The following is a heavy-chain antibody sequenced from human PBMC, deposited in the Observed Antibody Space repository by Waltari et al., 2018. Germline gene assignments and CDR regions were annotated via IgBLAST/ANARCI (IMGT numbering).Heavy chain of an antibody. CDR1: GETFTNSD. V-gene: IGHV1-8*01. CDR2: MSSMSAST. Sequence: QVQLVQSGAEVKKSGASVKVSCKVSGETFTNSDFNWVRQAAGQGLEWMGWMSSMSASTAYAEKFQGRVSMTRNMSINTAYMELSSLISDDTAVYYCARGSDDYYNGLDVWGQGTTVIVSS. J-gene: IGHJ6*02. CDR3: ARGSDDYYNGLDV.